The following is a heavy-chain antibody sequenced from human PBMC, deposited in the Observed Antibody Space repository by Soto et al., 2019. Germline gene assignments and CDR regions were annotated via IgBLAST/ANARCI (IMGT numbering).Heavy chain of an antibody. J-gene: IGHJ6*02. V-gene: IGHV1-8*02. CDR2: MNPINGAA. CDR3: GRGPSPRAPAGGTPYYYAMDV. CDR1: GYDFTAYD. Sequence: ASVKVSCKASGYDFTAYDINWVRQASGQGLEWMGWMNPINGAAGSARRFQGRVSMTRNTATGTAYLELTSLRSDDTAVYYCGRGPSPRAPAGGTPYYYAMDVWGQGTTVTVSS. D-gene: IGHD6-13*01.